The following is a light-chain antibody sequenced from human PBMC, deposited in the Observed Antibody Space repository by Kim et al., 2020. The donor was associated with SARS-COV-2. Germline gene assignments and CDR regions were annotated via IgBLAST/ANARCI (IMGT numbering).Light chain of an antibody. Sequence: ASVEERVTITCRASKNISRYLNWNQQKPGKAPKLLFYTASSLQSGVPSRCTGSGSETDFTLTISSRQPEDFATYYCQKTYSASRTFGQGTKVDIK. J-gene: IGKJ1*01. CDR3: QKTYSASRT. V-gene: IGKV1-39*01. CDR1: KNISRY. CDR2: TAS.